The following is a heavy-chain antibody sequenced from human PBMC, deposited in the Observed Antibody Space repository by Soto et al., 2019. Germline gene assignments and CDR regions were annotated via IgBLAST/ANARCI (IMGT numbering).Heavy chain of an antibody. CDR3: ARNWGVIITGTQHGNDAFDI. Sequence: ASVKVSCKASGYTFTSYAMHWVRQAPGQRLEWMGWINADNGDTNYSQKFQGRVTMTRDTSISTAYMELSRLRSDDTAVYYCARNWGVIITGTQHGNDAFDIWGQGTMVTVSS. V-gene: IGHV1-3*01. J-gene: IGHJ3*02. CDR2: INADNGDT. CDR1: GYTFTSYA. D-gene: IGHD3-10*01.